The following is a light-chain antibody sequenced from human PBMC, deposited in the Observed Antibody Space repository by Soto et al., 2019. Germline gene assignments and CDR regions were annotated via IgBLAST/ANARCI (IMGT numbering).Light chain of an antibody. J-gene: IGKJ3*01. Sequence: EIVLTQSPGTLSLSPGERATLSSRASKSVYSSYLAWYQQKPGQAPRLLIYAASRRATGIPDRFSGSGSGTDFTLTISRLEPEDSAVYYCQQYGWSPRVLFTFGPGTKVDIK. CDR2: AAS. CDR3: QQYGWSPRVLFT. V-gene: IGKV3-20*01. CDR1: KSVYSSY.